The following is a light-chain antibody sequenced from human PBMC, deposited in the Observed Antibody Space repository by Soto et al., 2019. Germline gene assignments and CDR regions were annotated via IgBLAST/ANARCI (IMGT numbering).Light chain of an antibody. Sequence: IQLTQSPSSLPASVGDRVTITCRASQGVSSYLAWYQQIPGKAPKLLISAASTLQSGVPSRFSGSGSGTDFTLTISSLQPEDFASYYCQQLNDYPITFGQGTRLEIK. CDR3: QQLNDYPIT. V-gene: IGKV1-9*01. J-gene: IGKJ5*01. CDR2: AAS. CDR1: QGVSSY.